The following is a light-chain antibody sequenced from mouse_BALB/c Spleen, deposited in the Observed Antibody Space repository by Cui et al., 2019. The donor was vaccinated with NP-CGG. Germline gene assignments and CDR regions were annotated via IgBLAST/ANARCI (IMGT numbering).Light chain of an antibody. CDR3: ALWYSNHWV. Sequence: QAVVTQESAFTTSPGKTVTLTCRSSTGAVTTSNYANWVQEKPDHLFTGLIGGTNNRVPGVPARFSGSLIGDKAALTITGPQTEDEAIYFCALWYSNHWVFGGGTKLTVL. CDR1: TGAVTTSNY. V-gene: IGLV1*01. CDR2: GTN. J-gene: IGLJ1*01.